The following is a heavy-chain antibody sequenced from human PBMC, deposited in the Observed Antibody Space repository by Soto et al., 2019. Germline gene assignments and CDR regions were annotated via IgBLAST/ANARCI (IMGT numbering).Heavy chain of an antibody. D-gene: IGHD1-7*01. J-gene: IGHJ4*02. CDR3: ARDGIGGTGFLGYLDY. CDR2: IRFDGSNE. V-gene: IGHV3-33*01. CDR1: GGIFHGYG. Sequence: GGSLRLSCAVPGGIFHGYGMHWVRQAPGKGLEWVAIIRFDGSNEEYADSVKGRFTISRDNSKNTFYLQMNTLGAEDTAVYYCARDGIGGTGFLGYLDYWGRGTVVTVSS.